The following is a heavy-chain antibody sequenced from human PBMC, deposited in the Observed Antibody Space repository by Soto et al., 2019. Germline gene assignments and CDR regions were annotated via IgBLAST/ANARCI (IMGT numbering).Heavy chain of an antibody. CDR1: GFSFSGYA. CDR3: ATPQGSLEY. Sequence: EVELLESGGGLVQPGGSLRLSCAASGFSFSGYAMTWVRQAPGTGLEWVSTIGAAGISTYYAESVRGRYTISRDNSKNTLFLQMNSLRPEDSAVYYCATPQGSLEYWGQGTLVIVSS. CDR2: IGAAGIST. V-gene: IGHV3-23*01. J-gene: IGHJ4*02.